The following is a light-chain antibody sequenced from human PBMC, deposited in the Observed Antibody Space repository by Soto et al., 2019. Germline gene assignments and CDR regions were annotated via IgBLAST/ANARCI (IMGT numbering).Light chain of an antibody. Sequence: QSVLTQPASVSGSPGQSITISCTGTSSDVGGSTYVSWYQQHPGRAPQLMIYEVNNRPSGVSDRFSGSKSGTSASLAITGLQAEDEADYYCQSYDSSLSGWVFGTGTKVTVL. V-gene: IGLV2-14*01. J-gene: IGLJ1*01. CDR2: EVN. CDR3: QSYDSSLSGWV. CDR1: SSDVGGSTY.